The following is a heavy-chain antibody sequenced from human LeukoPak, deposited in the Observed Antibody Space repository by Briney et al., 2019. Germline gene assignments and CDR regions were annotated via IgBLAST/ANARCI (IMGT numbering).Heavy chain of an antibody. J-gene: IGHJ4*02. CDR3: ATGLQYCDY. CDR1: GFTFDGYA. D-gene: IGHD4-11*01. CDR2: ISGDGGST. Sequence: GGSLRLSCAASGFTFDGYAMHWVRQAPGKGLEWVSLISGDGGSTYYADSVKGRFTFSRDNSKNTLYLQMNSLRAEDTAAYYCATGLQYCDYWGQGTPVTVSS. V-gene: IGHV3-23*01.